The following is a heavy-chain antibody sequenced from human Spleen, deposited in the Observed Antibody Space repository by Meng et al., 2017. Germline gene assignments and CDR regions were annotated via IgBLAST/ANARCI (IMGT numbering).Heavy chain of an antibody. V-gene: IGHV3-9*01. CDR2: IAWNGGSI. Sequence: SLKISCATSGFTFSSYAMHWVRQAPGKGLEWVSGIAWNGGSIAYADSVRGRFTISRDNAKNSLFLQMNRLRAEDTALYYCAKGYSYGYADYFDSWGQGTLVTVSS. CDR1: GFTFSSYA. CDR3: AKGYSYGYADYFDS. D-gene: IGHD5-18*01. J-gene: IGHJ4*02.